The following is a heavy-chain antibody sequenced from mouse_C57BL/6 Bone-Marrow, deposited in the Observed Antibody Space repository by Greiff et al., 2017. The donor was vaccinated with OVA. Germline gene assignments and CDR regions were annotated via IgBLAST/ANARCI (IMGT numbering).Heavy chain of an antibody. D-gene: IGHD2-3*01. CDR3: ARGFLYDYWYFDV. CDR2: IDPEDGET. CDR1: GFNFKDYY. J-gene: IGHJ1*03. V-gene: IGHV14-2*01. Sequence: EVKLMESGAELVKPGASVKLSCTASGFNFKDYYMHWVKQRTEQGLEWIGRIDPEDGETKYAPKFQGKATITADTSSNTAYLQLSSLTSEDTAVYYCARGFLYDYWYFDVWGTGTTVTVSS.